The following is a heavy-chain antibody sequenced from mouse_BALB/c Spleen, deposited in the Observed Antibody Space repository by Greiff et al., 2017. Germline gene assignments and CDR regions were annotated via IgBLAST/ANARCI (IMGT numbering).Heavy chain of an antibody. Sequence: EVKLVESGGGLVKPGGSLKLSCAASGFTFSDYYMYWVRQTPEKRLEWVATISDGGSYTYYPDSVKGRFTISRDNAKNNLYLQMSSLKSEDTAMYYCARDGVLDYWGQGTTLTVSS. CDR3: ARDGVLDY. CDR2: ISDGGSYT. V-gene: IGHV5-4*02. J-gene: IGHJ2*01. CDR1: GFTFSDYY. D-gene: IGHD2-14*01.